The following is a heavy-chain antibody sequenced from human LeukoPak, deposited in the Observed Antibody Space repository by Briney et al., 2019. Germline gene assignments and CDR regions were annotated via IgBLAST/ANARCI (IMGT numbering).Heavy chain of an antibody. Sequence: SVTVSCKASGGTFSSYAISWVRQAPGQGLEWMGGVIPIFGTANYAQKFQGRVTITTDESTSTAYMELSSLRSEDTAVYYCARSGDLGYSSSWYRPVHYYYYMDVWGKGTTVTVSS. CDR3: ARSGDLGYSSSWYRPVHYYYYMDV. J-gene: IGHJ6*03. CDR2: VIPIFGTA. CDR1: GGTFSSYA. D-gene: IGHD6-13*01. V-gene: IGHV1-69*05.